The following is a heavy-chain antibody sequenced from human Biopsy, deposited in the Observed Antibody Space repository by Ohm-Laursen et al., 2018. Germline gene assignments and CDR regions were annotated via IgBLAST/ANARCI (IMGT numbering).Heavy chain of an antibody. Sequence: SLRLSRAASGFTFSDYYMSWIRQAPGKGLEFISYISSSSSTISYADSVKGRFTISRDNAKKSLYLQLNSLRAEDTAVYYCATAIDRRFDYWGQGTLVTVSS. J-gene: IGHJ4*02. CDR2: ISSSSSTI. D-gene: IGHD3-22*01. CDR3: ATAIDRRFDY. V-gene: IGHV3-11*01. CDR1: GFTFSDYY.